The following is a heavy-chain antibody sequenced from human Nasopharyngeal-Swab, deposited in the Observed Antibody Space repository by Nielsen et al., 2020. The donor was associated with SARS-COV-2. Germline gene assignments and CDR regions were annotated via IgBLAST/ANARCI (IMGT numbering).Heavy chain of an antibody. D-gene: IGHD3-3*01. V-gene: IGHV3-21*01. Sequence: VRQAPGKGLEWVSSISSSSSYIYYADSVKGRFTISRDNAKNSLYLQMNSLRAEDTAVYYCVRGQPYYDFWSGYSYYYYGMDVWGQGTTVTVSS. CDR3: VRGQPYYDFWSGYSYYYYGMDV. CDR2: ISSSSSYI. J-gene: IGHJ6*02.